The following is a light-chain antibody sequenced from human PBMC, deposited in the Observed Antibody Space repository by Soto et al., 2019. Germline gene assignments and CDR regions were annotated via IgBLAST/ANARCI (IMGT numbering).Light chain of an antibody. Sequence: VLKQSPATLSLSKVDRVPLSCRASQSVSNNYLAWYQQKPGQAPRLLIYEASNRATGIPARFSGSGCGTDFTLTISSLEPEDFVLYYCQQDSNWPLITFGQGTRLEIK. CDR3: QQDSNWPLIT. CDR2: EAS. J-gene: IGKJ5*01. V-gene: IGKV3-11*01. CDR1: QSVSNNY.